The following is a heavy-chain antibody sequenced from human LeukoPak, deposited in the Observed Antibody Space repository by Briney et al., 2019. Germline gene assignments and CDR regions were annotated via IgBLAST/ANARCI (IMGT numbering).Heavy chain of an antibody. V-gene: IGHV4-34*01. CDR1: GGSFSGYY. D-gene: IGHD6-19*01. Sequence: SETLSLTCAVYGGSFSGYYGSWIRQPPGKGLEWIGEINHSGSTNYNPSLKSRVTISVDTSKNQFSLKLSSVTAADTAVYYCARAVAGCLWYWGQGTLVTVSP. CDR2: INHSGST. J-gene: IGHJ4*02. CDR3: ARAVAGCLWY.